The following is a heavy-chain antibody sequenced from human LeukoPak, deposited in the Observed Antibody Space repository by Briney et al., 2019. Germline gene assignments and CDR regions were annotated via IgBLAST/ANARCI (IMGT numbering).Heavy chain of an antibody. CDR2: IYYSGST. V-gene: IGHV4-59*01. CDR1: GGSISSYY. Sequence: SETLSLTCTVSGGSISSYYWSWIRQPPGKGLEWIGYIYYSGSTNYNPSLKSRVTISVDTSKNQFSLKLSSVIAADTAVYYCAGHDFWSGYYIYWGQGTLVTVSS. D-gene: IGHD3-3*01. J-gene: IGHJ4*02. CDR3: AGHDFWSGYYIY.